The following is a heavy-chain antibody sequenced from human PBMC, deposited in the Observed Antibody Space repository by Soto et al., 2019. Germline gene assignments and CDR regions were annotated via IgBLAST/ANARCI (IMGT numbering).Heavy chain of an antibody. CDR2: IYPGDSDT. CDR1: GYSFTSYW. V-gene: IGHV5-51*01. J-gene: IGHJ6*02. D-gene: IGHD6-13*01. CDR3: ARSSAGRYYYYGMDV. Sequence: GESLKISCKGSGYSFTSYWIGWVRQMPGKGLEWMGIIYPGDSDTRYSPSFQGQVTISADKSISTAYLQWSSLKASDTAMYYCARSSAGRYYYYGMDVWDQGTTVTVSS.